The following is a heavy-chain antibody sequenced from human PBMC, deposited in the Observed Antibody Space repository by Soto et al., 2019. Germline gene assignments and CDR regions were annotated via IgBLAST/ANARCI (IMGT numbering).Heavy chain of an antibody. Sequence: ASVKVSCKASGYTFTGYYMHWVRQAPGQGLEWMGWINPNSGGTNYAQKFQGWVTMTRDTSISTAYMELSRLRSDDTAVYYCATTVGVVAAPTPSWFQHWGQGTLVTVSS. CDR3: ATTVGVVAAPTPSWFQH. D-gene: IGHD2-15*01. V-gene: IGHV1-2*04. CDR2: INPNSGGT. CDR1: GYTFTGYY. J-gene: IGHJ1*01.